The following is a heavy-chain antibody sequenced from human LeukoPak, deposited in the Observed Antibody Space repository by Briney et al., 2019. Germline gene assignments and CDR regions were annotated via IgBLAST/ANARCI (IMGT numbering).Heavy chain of an antibody. CDR1: VFTDISSY. J-gene: IGHJ3*02. V-gene: IGHV3-66*01. CDR3: ARVTFNYFGSGDAFDI. D-gene: IGHD3-10*01. CDR2: IYSDGST. Sequence: SLRLSCASSVFTDISSYIHWLRQARGKGLAWVSIIYSDGSTYYADSVKGRFTISRDNSKNTLYLQMNSLRAEDTAVYYCARVTFNYFGSGDAFDIWGQGTMVTVSS.